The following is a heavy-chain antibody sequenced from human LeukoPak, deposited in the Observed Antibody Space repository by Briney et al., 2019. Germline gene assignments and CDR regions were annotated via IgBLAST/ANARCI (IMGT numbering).Heavy chain of an antibody. J-gene: IGHJ4*02. D-gene: IGHD5-18*01. V-gene: IGHV1-3*03. CDR2: INAGNGNT. CDR3: AKGGYSYGFDY. Sequence: ASVKVSCKASGYTFTGYYMHWVRQAPGQRLEWMGWINAGNGNTKYSQEFQGRVTITRDTSASTAYMELSSLRSEDMAVYYCAKGGYSYGFDYWGQGTLVTVSS. CDR1: GYTFTGYY.